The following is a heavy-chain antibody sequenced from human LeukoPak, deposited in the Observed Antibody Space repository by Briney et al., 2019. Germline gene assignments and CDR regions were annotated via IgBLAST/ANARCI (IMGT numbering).Heavy chain of an antibody. Sequence: VASVKVSCKASGGTFSSYAISWVRQAPGQGLEWMGGIIPIFGTANYAQKFQGRVTITTDESTSTAYMELSSLGSEDTAVYYCARDLGRIAARPRPGAFDIWGQGTMVTVSS. D-gene: IGHD6-6*01. CDR3: ARDLGRIAARPRPGAFDI. CDR2: IIPIFGTA. CDR1: GGTFSSYA. J-gene: IGHJ3*02. V-gene: IGHV1-69*05.